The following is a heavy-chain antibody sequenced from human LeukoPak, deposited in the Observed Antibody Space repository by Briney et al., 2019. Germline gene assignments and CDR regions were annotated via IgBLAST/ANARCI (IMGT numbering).Heavy chain of an antibody. V-gene: IGHV1-18*01. D-gene: IGHD4-17*01. CDR1: GYTFTSYG. J-gene: IGHJ4*02. Sequence: ASVKVSCKASGYTFTSYGISWVRQAPGQGLEWMGWISAYNGNTNYAQKLQGRVTMTTDTSTSTAYMELRSLRSDDTAVYYCAKSLLTTVTTLFDYWGQGTLVTVSS. CDR3: AKSLLTTVTTLFDY. CDR2: ISAYNGNT.